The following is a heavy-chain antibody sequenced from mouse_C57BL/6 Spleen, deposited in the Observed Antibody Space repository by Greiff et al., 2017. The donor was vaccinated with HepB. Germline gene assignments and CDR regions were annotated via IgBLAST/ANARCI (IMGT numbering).Heavy chain of an antibody. D-gene: IGHD1-1*01. V-gene: IGHV5-4*01. Sequence: EVKLVESGGGLVKPGGSLKLSCAASGFTFSSYAMSWVRQTPEKRLEWVATISDGGSYTYYPDNVKGRFTISRDNAKNNLYLQMSHLKSEDTAMYYCARDSYGSSYGYYAMDYWGQGTSVTVSS. CDR3: ARDSYGSSYGYYAMDY. CDR2: ISDGGSYT. CDR1: GFTFSSYA. J-gene: IGHJ4*01.